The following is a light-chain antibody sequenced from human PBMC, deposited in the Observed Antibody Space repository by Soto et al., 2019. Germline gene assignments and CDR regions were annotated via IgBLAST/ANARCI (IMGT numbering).Light chain of an antibody. Sequence: DIHLTQSPSFLSASVGDRVTITCRASQGISSYLAWYQQKPGKAPKLLIYAASTLQSGVPSRFSGSGSGTEFTLTISSLQPEDFATYYCQQLNSYPLVNFGQGTRLEIK. CDR3: QQLNSYPLVN. J-gene: IGKJ5*01. CDR1: QGISSY. V-gene: IGKV1-9*01. CDR2: AAS.